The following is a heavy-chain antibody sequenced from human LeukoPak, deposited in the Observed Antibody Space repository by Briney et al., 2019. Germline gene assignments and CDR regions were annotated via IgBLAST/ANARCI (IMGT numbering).Heavy chain of an antibody. CDR2: INPSGGST. D-gene: IGHD2-2*01. CDR1: GYTFTSYY. V-gene: IGHV1-46*01. CDR3: ARAHPVPAANWLGAFDI. Sequence: ASVKVSCKASGYTFTSYYMHWVRQAPGQGLEWMGIINPSGGSTSYAQKFQGRVTMTRDMSTSTVYMELSSLRSEDTAVYYCARAHPVPAANWLGAFDIWGQGTMVTVSS. J-gene: IGHJ3*02.